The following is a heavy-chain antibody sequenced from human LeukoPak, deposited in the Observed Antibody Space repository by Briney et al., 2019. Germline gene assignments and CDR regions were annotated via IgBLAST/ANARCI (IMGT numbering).Heavy chain of an antibody. D-gene: IGHD3-10*01. CDR3: ARAYYGSGTSHFDS. CDR1: GFSFSIYS. CDR2: ISSSSSYI. J-gene: IGHJ4*02. V-gene: IGHV3-21*01. Sequence: GGSLRLSCAACGFSFSIYSMNWVRQAPGKGLEWVSSISSSSSYIYYADSVKGRFTISRDNAKNSLYLQMDSLRAEDTAVYYCARAYYGSGTSHFDSWGQGTLVTVSS.